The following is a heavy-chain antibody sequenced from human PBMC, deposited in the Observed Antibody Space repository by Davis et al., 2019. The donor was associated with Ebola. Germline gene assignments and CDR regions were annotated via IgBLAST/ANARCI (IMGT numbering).Heavy chain of an antibody. Sequence: GESLKISCAASGFSCSHYSLNWVRQAPGKGLEWVSSISSSSTYIYYADSVMGRFTISRDNAKNSLYLQMNSLRAEDTAVYYCARDYYDTSGYYQTWYFDLWGRGTLVTVSS. CDR1: GFSCSHYS. CDR3: ARDYYDTSGYYQTWYFDL. D-gene: IGHD3-22*01. J-gene: IGHJ2*01. V-gene: IGHV3-21*01. CDR2: ISSSSTYI.